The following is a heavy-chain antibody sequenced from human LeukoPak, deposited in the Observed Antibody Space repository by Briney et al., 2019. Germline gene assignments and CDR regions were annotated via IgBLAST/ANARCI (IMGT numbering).Heavy chain of an antibody. CDR3: AARGGWFDP. D-gene: IGHD3-10*01. J-gene: IGHJ5*02. V-gene: IGHV4-34*01. CDR1: GGSFSGYY. CDR2: INHSGST. Sequence: PSEILSLTCAVYGGSFSGYYWSWIRQPPGKGLEWIGEINHSGSTNYNPSLKSRVTISVDTSKNQFSLKLSSVTAADTAVYYCAARGGWFDPWGQGTLVTVSS.